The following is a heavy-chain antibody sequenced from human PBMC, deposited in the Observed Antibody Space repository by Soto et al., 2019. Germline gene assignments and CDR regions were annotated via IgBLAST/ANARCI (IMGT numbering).Heavy chain of an antibody. Sequence: GGSLRLSCAASGFPFSSYGMNWVRQAPGKGLEWVSAISGSDGTTHYADSVRGRFTISRDNSNNTVFLQMNSLRVEDTGLYYSAKDVAFQSGYYLVRHYFDPWGHGALVTVSS. CDR1: GFPFSSYG. V-gene: IGHV3-23*01. J-gene: IGHJ5*02. CDR2: ISGSDGTT. D-gene: IGHD3-3*01. CDR3: AKDVAFQSGYYLVRHYFDP.